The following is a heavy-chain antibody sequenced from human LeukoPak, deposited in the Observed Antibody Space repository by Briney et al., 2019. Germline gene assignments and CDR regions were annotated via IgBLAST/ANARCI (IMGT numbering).Heavy chain of an antibody. CDR3: ARCGSYYGKGLLDY. CDR2: ISSSSSYI. V-gene: IGHV3-21*01. CDR1: GFTFSSYS. D-gene: IGHD1-26*01. J-gene: IGHJ4*02. Sequence: GGSLRLSCAASGFTFSSYSMNWVRQAPGKGLEWVSSISSSSSYIYYADSVKGRFTISRDNAKNSLYLQMNSLRAEDTAVYYCARCGSYYGKGLLDYWGQGTLVTVSS.